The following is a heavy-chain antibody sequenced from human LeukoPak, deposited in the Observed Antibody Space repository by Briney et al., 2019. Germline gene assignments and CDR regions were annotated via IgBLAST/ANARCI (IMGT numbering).Heavy chain of an antibody. V-gene: IGHV1-69*05. Sequence: SVKVSCKASGGTFSSYEISWVRQAPGQGLEWMGGIIPMFGTAKYAQKFQGRVTITTDKFTSTAYMELSSLRSEDTAVYYCASGTTDIVVVPATLRNYYFDYWGQGTLVTVSS. D-gene: IGHD2-2*01. J-gene: IGHJ4*02. CDR1: GGTFSSYE. CDR2: IIPMFGTA. CDR3: ASGTTDIVVVPATLRNYYFDY.